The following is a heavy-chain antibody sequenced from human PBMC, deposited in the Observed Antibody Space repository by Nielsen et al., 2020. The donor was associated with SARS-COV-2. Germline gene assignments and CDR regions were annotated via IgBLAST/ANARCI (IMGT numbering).Heavy chain of an antibody. Sequence: ASVKVSCKASGYTFTSYAMHWVRQAPGQRLEWMGWINAGNGNTKYSQKFQGRVTITADESTSTAYMELSSLRSEDTAVYYCARDKVAATPNYYGMDVWGQGTTVTVSS. J-gene: IGHJ6*02. V-gene: IGHV1-3*01. CDR1: GYTFTSYA. D-gene: IGHD2-15*01. CDR2: INAGNGNT. CDR3: ARDKVAATPNYYGMDV.